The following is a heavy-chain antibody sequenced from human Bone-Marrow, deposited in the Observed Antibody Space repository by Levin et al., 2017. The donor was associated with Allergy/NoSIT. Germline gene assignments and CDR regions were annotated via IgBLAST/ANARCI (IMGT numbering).Heavy chain of an antibody. CDR2: IYHTGNT. J-gene: IGHJ4*02. CDR1: GYSISSGFY. V-gene: IGHV4-38-2*02. Sequence: PSETLSLTCTVSGYSISSGFYWAWIRQSPGKGLEWIGSIYHTGNTFQSPLLSSRITISVDTSKNQFSLKLRSVTAADTAFYYCARDRGYDYGGDWGQGTLVSVSS. D-gene: IGHD5-12*01. CDR3: ARDRGYDYGGD.